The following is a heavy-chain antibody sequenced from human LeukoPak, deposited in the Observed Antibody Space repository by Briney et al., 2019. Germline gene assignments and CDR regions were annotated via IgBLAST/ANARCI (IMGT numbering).Heavy chain of an antibody. D-gene: IGHD1-1*01. CDR2: IGHFAGDI. CDR3: ARDPCTGSMFDY. J-gene: IGHJ4*01. CDR1: GFTFKSAS. V-gene: IGHV3-21*01. Sequence: GGSLRLSCVATGFTFKSASMSWVRQAPGKGLEWIAFIGHFAGDIFYADSVKGRFNISRDDAKDSVYLQMNSLRVDDMAVYFCARDPCTGSMFDYWGHGTLVTVSS.